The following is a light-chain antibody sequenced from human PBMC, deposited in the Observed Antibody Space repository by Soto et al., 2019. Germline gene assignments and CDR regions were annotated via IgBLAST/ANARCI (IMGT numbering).Light chain of an antibody. V-gene: IGKV1-5*03. CDR2: KAS. Sequence: DIQMTQTPSTLSGSVGDRVSITCRASQTISSWLACYQQKPGKAPKLLIYKASTLKSGVPSRFSGSGSGTDFTLTISRLEPEDFAVYYCQQYGSPPLTFGGGTKVDIK. CDR1: QTISSW. CDR3: QQYGSPPLT. J-gene: IGKJ4*01.